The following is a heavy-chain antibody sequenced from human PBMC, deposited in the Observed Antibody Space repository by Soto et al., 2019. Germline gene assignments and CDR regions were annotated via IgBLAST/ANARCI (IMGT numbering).Heavy chain of an antibody. D-gene: IGHD6-19*01. Sequence: GGSLRLSCAASGLTFSSYGMHWVRQAPGKGLEWVAVIWYDGSNKYYADSVKGRFTVSRDNSKNTLYLQMNSLRAEDTAVYYCARDLAVAGPAGFEYWGQGTLVTVSS. CDR2: IWYDGSNK. CDR1: GLTFSSYG. J-gene: IGHJ4*02. V-gene: IGHV3-33*08. CDR3: ARDLAVAGPAGFEY.